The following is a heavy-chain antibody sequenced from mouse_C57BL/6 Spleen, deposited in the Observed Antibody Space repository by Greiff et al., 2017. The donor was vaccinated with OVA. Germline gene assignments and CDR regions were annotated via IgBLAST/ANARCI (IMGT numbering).Heavy chain of an antibody. Sequence: EVQGVESGGGLVKPGGSLKLSCAASGFTFSDYGMHWVCQAPEKGLEWVAYISSGSSTIYYADTVKGRFTISRDNAKNTLFLQRTSLRSEDTAMYYCARPTTVVADWYFDVWGTGTTVTVSS. CDR3: ARPTTVVADWYFDV. CDR2: ISSGSSTI. J-gene: IGHJ1*03. D-gene: IGHD1-1*01. V-gene: IGHV5-17*01. CDR1: GFTFSDYG.